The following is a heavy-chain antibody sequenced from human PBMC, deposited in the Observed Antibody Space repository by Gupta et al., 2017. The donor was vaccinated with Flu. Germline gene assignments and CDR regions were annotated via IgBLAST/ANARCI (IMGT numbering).Heavy chain of an antibody. Sequence: EVQLVESGGGLVQPGGSLRLSCVASGFPFSSLSMNWVRQAPGKGLEWLSYISTSGSPIFDADSVKGRFTISRDDAKNSLYLQMNRLRDEDTAVYYCASHHSSNWFEYWGQGALVTVSS. CDR3: ASHHSSNWFEY. CDR2: ISTSGSPI. J-gene: IGHJ5*01. V-gene: IGHV3-48*02. CDR1: GFPFSSLS. D-gene: IGHD6-13*01.